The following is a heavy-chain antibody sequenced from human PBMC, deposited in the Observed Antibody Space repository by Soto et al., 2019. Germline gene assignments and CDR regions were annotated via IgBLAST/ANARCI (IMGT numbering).Heavy chain of an antibody. V-gene: IGHV4-34*01. J-gene: IGHJ6*02. CDR3: ARARFDSWSHIYYGLDV. D-gene: IGHD3-3*01. CDR1: GGSFSGYS. CDR2: INHSGTT. Sequence: QVQLQQWGGGLLKPSETLSLTCAVYGGSFSGYSWTWLRQPPGKGLEWIGEINHSGTTDYNPALKRRVTMSVDTSKSEFSLRVTSVTAADTAVYYCARARFDSWSHIYYGLDVWGQGTTVTVSS.